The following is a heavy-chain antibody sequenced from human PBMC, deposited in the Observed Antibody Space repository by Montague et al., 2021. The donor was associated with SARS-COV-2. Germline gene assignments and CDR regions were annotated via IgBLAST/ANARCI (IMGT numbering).Heavy chain of an antibody. CDR2: INHSGST. J-gene: IGHJ6*02. CDR1: GGSFSGYY. V-gene: IGHV4-34*01. Sequence: SETLSLTCAVYGGSFSGYYWIWIRQPPGKGLEWIGDINHSGSTNYNPSLKSRVTISVDTSKNQFSLKLSSVTAADTAVYYCARVRYYGSGTSLGMDVWGQGTTVAVSS. CDR3: ARVRYYGSGTSLGMDV. D-gene: IGHD3-10*01.